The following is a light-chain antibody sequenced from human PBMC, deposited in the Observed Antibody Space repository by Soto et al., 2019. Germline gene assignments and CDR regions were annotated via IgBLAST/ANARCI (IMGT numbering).Light chain of an antibody. V-gene: IGKV1-5*03. CDR3: QQYKSYPWT. Sequence: DITMSQSPSTLSASVGDRVTIPCRASQSISSWLAWYQQKPGKAPKLLMYEASSLESGVPSRFSGSGSGTEFTLTISGLQPDDFATYHCQQYKSYPWTFGQGTKVDI. J-gene: IGKJ1*01. CDR2: EAS. CDR1: QSISSW.